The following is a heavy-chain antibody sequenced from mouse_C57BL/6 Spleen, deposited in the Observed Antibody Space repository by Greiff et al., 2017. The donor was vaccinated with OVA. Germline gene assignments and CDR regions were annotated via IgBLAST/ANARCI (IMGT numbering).Heavy chain of an antibody. CDR2: IRSKSNNYAT. CDR1: GFSFNTYA. V-gene: IGHV10-1*01. Sequence: EVQLVESGGGLVQPKGSLKLSCAASGFSFNTYAMNWVRQAPGKGLEWVARIRSKSNNYATYYADSVKDRFTISRDDSESMLYLQMNNLKTEDTAMYYCVREDGYYVTFDYWGQGTTLTVSS. J-gene: IGHJ2*01. D-gene: IGHD2-3*01. CDR3: VREDGYYVTFDY.